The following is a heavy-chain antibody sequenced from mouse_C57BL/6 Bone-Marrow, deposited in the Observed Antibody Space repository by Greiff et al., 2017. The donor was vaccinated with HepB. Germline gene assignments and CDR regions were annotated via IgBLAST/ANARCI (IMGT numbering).Heavy chain of an antibody. CDR3: ARWGGSSTRDFDY. CDR1: GYTFTSYW. D-gene: IGHD1-1*01. J-gene: IGHJ2*01. CDR2: IDPSDSYT. Sequence: QVQLQHPGAELVMPGASVKLSCKASGYTFTSYWMHWVKQRPGQGLEWIGEIDPSDSYTNYNQKFKGKSTLTVDKSSSTAYMQLSSLTSEDSAVYYCARWGGSSTRDFDYWGQGTTLTVSS. V-gene: IGHV1-69*01.